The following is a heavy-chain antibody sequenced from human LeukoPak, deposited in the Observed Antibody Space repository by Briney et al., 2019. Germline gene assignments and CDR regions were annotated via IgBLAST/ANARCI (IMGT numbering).Heavy chain of an antibody. CDR1: GFTFSSYA. V-gene: IGHV3-23*01. J-gene: IGHJ4*02. CDR2: ISGSGVST. D-gene: IGHD3-9*01. Sequence: PGGSLRLSCAASGFTFSSYAMSWVRQAPGKGLEWVSGISGSGVSTSYADSVKGRFTISRDNSKNTMYLQMNSLGAEDTAVYYCAKKYFDWFNHGAFDYWGQGTLVTVSS. CDR3: AKKYFDWFNHGAFDY.